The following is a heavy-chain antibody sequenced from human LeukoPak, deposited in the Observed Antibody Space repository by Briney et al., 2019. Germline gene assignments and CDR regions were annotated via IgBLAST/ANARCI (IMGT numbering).Heavy chain of an antibody. Sequence: GGSLRLSCVGSGFTFSSHAMSWVRQAPEKGLEWVAVIWYDGSNKYYADSVKGRFTISRDNSKNTLYLQMNSLRAEDTAVYYCARAGSMITFGGVIVIPGYFDYWGQGTLVTVSS. CDR2: IWYDGSNK. CDR1: GFTFSSHA. J-gene: IGHJ4*02. D-gene: IGHD3-16*02. CDR3: ARAGSMITFGGVIVIPGYFDY. V-gene: IGHV3-33*01.